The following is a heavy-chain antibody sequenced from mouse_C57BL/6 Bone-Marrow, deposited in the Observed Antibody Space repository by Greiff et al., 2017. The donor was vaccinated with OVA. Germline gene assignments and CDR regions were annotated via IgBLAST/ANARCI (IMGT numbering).Heavy chain of an antibody. CDR3: ARDRDRWLLYWYFDV. CDR2: ISDGGSYT. J-gene: IGHJ1*03. Sequence: DVQLVESGGGLVKPGGSLKLSCAASGFTFSSYAMSWVRQTPEKRLEWVATISDGGSYTYYPDNVKGRFTISRDNAKNNLYLQMSHLKSEYTAMYYCARDRDRWLLYWYFDVWGTGTTVTVSS. CDR1: GFTFSSYA. D-gene: IGHD2-3*01. V-gene: IGHV5-4*01.